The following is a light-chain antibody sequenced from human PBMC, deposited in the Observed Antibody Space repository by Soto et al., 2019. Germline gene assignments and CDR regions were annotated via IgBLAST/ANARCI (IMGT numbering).Light chain of an antibody. CDR3: SSYTSSTTPYV. J-gene: IGLJ1*01. Sequence: QSALTQPASVSGSPGQSITISCTGTSSDVGGYNYVSWYQQHPGKAPKLMIYEVSNRASGVSNRFSGFKSGNTASLTISGLQAEDEADYYCSSYTSSTTPYVFGTGTKVTVL. V-gene: IGLV2-14*01. CDR1: SSDVGGYNY. CDR2: EVS.